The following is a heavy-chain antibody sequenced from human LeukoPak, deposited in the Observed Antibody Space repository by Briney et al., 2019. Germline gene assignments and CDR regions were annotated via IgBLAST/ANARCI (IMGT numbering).Heavy chain of an antibody. CDR3: ARHVGFITMVRGVINNNWFDP. J-gene: IGHJ5*02. CDR2: IFYSGSP. Sequence: SSETLSLTCTVSGGSINSSSYYWGWIRQPPGKGLEWIGSIFYSGSPYYNPSLKSRVTISVDTSKKQFSLKLSSVTAADTAVYYCARHVGFITMVRGVINNNWFDPWGQGTLVTVSS. CDR1: GGSINSSSYY. D-gene: IGHD3-10*01. V-gene: IGHV4-39*01.